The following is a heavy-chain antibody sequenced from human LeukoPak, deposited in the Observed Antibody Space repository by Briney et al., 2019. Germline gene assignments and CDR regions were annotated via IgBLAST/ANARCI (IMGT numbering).Heavy chain of an antibody. CDR3: TKDIGQVGATPMDV. CDR2: ISYDGSNK. V-gene: IGHV3-30-3*01. Sequence: GGSLRLSCAASGFTFSNNAMHWVRQTPGKGLEWVAVISYDGSNKYYADSVKGRFTISRDHSKNTLYLQMNSLRAEDTALYHCTKDIGQVGATPMDVWGQGTTVTVSS. D-gene: IGHD1-26*01. J-gene: IGHJ6*02. CDR1: GFTFSNNA.